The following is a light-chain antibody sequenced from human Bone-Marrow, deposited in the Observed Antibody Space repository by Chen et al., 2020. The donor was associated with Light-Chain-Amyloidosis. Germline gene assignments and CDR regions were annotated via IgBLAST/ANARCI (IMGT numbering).Light chain of an antibody. J-gene: IGKJ1*01. V-gene: IGKV1-5*01. CDR3: QLYNTYSTT. Sequence: IQMTQSPSTLSAFVGARVTITCRASQNVGRWVAWYQQKAGKAPEVLIYDASRLKSGVPSRFSGSGSGSEFTLTITSLQPDDYATYYCQLYNTYSTTFGQGTKVDI. CDR2: DAS. CDR1: QNVGRW.